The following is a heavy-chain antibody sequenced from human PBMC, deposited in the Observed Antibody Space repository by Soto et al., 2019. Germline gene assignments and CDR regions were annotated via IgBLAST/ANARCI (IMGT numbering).Heavy chain of an antibody. CDR1: GYDFNIYD. J-gene: IGHJ6*02. V-gene: IGHV1-8*01. D-gene: IGHD3-3*01. Sequence: QVHLVQSGAEVKKPGASVKVSCTASGYDFNIYDIHWVRQSTGQGLEWMGWMTPKRETPGYAPKFQGRFTMARDPSRRAVYRELSSLGCEATAVYFCPRGGHGFWSGETYYYAMDVWGQGTRVTVSS. CDR3: PRGGHGFWSGETYYYAMDV. CDR2: MTPKRETP.